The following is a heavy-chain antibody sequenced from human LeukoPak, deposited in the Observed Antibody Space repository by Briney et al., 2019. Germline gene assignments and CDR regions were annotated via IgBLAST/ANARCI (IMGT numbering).Heavy chain of an antibody. CDR3: AREDYYDSSGYSN. CDR2: IYPGDSDT. Sequence: KVSCKASGGTFSSYAISWVRQMPGKGLEWMGIIYPGDSDTRYSPSFQGQVTISADKSISTAYLQWSSLKASDTAMYYCAREDYYDSSGYSNWGQGTLVTVSS. V-gene: IGHV5-51*01. CDR1: GGTFSSYA. D-gene: IGHD3-22*01. J-gene: IGHJ4*02.